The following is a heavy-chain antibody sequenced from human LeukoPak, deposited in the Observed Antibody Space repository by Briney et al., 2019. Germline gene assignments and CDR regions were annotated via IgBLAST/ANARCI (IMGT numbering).Heavy chain of an antibody. Sequence: GGSLRLSCAASGFTFSGSAMHWVRQASGKGLEWVGRIRSKANSYATAYAASVKGRFTISRDDSKNTAYLQMNSLKTEDTAVYYCTRPWFVDYDSSGEDYWGQGTLVTVSS. D-gene: IGHD3-22*01. CDR1: GFTFSGSA. V-gene: IGHV3-73*01. CDR2: IRSKANSYAT. J-gene: IGHJ4*02. CDR3: TRPWFVDYDSSGEDY.